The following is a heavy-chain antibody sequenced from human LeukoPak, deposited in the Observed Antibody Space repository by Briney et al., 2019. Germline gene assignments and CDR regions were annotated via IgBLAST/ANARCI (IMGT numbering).Heavy chain of an antibody. Sequence: GGPLRLSCAASGFTFSSYAMHWVRQAPGKGLEWVAVISYDGSNKYYADSVKGRFTISRDNSKNTLYLQMNSLRAEDTAVYYCARGSSGWYSEGYFDYWGQGTLVTVSS. CDR1: GFTFSSYA. D-gene: IGHD6-19*01. CDR3: ARGSSGWYSEGYFDY. CDR2: ISYDGSNK. V-gene: IGHV3-30*04. J-gene: IGHJ4*02.